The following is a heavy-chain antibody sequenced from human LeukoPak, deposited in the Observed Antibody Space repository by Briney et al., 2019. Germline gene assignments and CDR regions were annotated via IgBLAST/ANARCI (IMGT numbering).Heavy chain of an antibody. V-gene: IGHV4-39*01. CDR2: IYYSGST. Sequence: ASETLSLTCTVSGGSISSSSYYWGWIRQPPGKGLEWIGSIYYSGSTYYNPSLKSRVTISVDTSKNQFSLKLSSVTAANTAVYYCARRMWFGELYYFDYWGQGTLVTVSS. CDR1: GGSISSSSYY. D-gene: IGHD3-10*01. CDR3: ARRMWFGELYYFDY. J-gene: IGHJ4*02.